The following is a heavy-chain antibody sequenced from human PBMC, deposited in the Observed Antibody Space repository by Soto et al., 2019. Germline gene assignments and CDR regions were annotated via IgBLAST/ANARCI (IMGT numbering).Heavy chain of an antibody. V-gene: IGHV3-15*01. D-gene: IGHD6-25*01. J-gene: IGHJ1*01. Sequence: GGSLRLSCAASGFTFSNAWMSWVRQAPGKGLEWVGRIKSKTDGGTTDYAAPVKGRFTISRDYSKNTLYLQMNSLKTEDTAVYYCTTTRLAEYFQHWGQGTLVTVSS. CDR3: TTTRLAEYFQH. CDR1: GFTFSNAW. CDR2: IKSKTDGGTT.